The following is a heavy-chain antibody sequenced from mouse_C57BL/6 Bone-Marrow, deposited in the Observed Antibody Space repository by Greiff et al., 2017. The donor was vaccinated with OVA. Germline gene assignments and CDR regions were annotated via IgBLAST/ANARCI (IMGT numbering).Heavy chain of an antibody. CDR3: ASDGYYVAMDY. CDR1: GYTFTSYW. V-gene: IGHV1-69*01. Sequence: QVQLQQPGAELVMPGASVKLSCKASGYTFTSYWMHWVKQRPGQGLAWIGEIDPSDSYTNYNQKFKGKSTLTVDKSSSTAYMQLSSLTSEDSAVYYCASDGYYVAMDYWGQGTSVTVSS. J-gene: IGHJ4*01. CDR2: IDPSDSYT. D-gene: IGHD2-3*01.